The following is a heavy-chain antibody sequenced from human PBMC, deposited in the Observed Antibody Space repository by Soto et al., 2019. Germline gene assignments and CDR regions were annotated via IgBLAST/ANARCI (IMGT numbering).Heavy chain of an antibody. V-gene: IGHV3-7*01. CDR3: ASWLKTSGWYVLLEGSFDY. D-gene: IGHD6-19*01. CDR2: IKQDGSAK. Sequence: HPGGSLRPSCAASGFTFSSYWMTWVRQAPGKGLEWVANIKQDGSAKYYVDSVKGRFTISRDNAKNSLYLQMNSLRAEDTAVYYCASWLKTSGWYVLLEGSFDYWGQGTLVTVSS. CDR1: GFTFSSYW. J-gene: IGHJ4*02.